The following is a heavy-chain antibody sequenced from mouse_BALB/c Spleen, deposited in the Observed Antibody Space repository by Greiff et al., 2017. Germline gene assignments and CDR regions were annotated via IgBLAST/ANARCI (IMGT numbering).Heavy chain of an antibody. V-gene: IGHV1-7*01. J-gene: IGHJ4*01. Sequence: QVQLQQSGAELAKPGASVKMSCKASGYTFTSYWMHWVKQRPGQGLEWIGYINPSTGYTEYNQKFKDKATLTADKSSSTAYMQLSSLTSEDSAVYYCARSNYGYAMDYWGQGTSVTVSS. CDR3: ARSNYGYAMDY. D-gene: IGHD1-1*01. CDR2: INPSTGYT. CDR1: GYTFTSYW.